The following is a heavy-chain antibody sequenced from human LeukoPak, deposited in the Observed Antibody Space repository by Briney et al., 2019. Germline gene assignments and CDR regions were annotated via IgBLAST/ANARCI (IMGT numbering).Heavy chain of an antibody. CDR3: ARPGIAVAGYFDY. V-gene: IGHV4-39*01. D-gene: IGHD6-19*01. Sequence: SEPLSLTCTVSGGSIGSSSYYWGWIRQPPGKGLEWIGSIYYSGSTYYNPSLKSRVTISVDTSKNQFSLKLSSVTAADTAVYYCARPGIAVAGYFDYWGQGTLVTVSS. J-gene: IGHJ4*02. CDR1: GGSIGSSSYY. CDR2: IYYSGST.